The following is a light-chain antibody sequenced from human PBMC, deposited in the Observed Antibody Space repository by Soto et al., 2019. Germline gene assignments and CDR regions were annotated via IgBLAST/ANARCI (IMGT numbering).Light chain of an antibody. J-gene: IGKJ5*01. V-gene: IGKV3-20*01. CDR3: HQYGSLTIT. CDR1: QSVSSSY. Sequence: EIVLTQSPGTLSLSPGERATLSCRASQSVSSSYLAWYQQKPGQAPRLLIYGASSRATGIPDRFSGSGSGTHFPLTISRLEPEAFAEYHCHQYGSLTITFGKGTRLAIK. CDR2: GAS.